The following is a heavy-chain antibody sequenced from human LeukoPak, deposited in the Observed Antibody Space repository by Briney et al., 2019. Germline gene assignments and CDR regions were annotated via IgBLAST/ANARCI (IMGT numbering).Heavy chain of an antibody. Sequence: SQTLSLTCAISGDTVSSNSAAWSWIRQSPSRGLELLGRTYYRSKWFHDYAVSVRSRVSVNPDTSKNQFSLQLNSVTPEDTAVYYCARFLGIGSQRYYFDSWGQGTLVTVSS. CDR2: TYYRSKWFH. J-gene: IGHJ4*02. D-gene: IGHD6-19*01. CDR1: GDTVSSNSAA. CDR3: ARFLGIGSQRYYFDS. V-gene: IGHV6-1*01.